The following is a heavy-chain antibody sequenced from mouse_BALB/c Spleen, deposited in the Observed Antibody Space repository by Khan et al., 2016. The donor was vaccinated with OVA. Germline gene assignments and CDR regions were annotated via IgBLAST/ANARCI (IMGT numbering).Heavy chain of an antibody. V-gene: IGHV1S135*01. CDR2: IDPFSGGT. J-gene: IGHJ3*01. CDR1: GYSFTSYY. D-gene: IGHD2-2*01. Sequence: VQLQQSGPELMKPGASVKISCKASGYSFTSYYIHWVIQSHGKSLEWIGYIDPFSGGTTYNQKFKGKATLTVDKYSSTAYIHLSNLTSEDSAVLYCTRHGYEAWFTDWGQGTMVTVSA. CDR3: TRHGYEAWFTD.